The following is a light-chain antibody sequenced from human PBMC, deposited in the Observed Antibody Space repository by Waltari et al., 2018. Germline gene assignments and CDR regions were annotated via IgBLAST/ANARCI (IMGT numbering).Light chain of an antibody. CDR2: LAF. V-gene: IGKV2-28*01. J-gene: IGKJ1*01. Sequence: IVMTQSPLTLPVTAGEPASISCKSSQSLLHSNGNTYLDWYLQKPGQSPQLLISLAFNRASGVPDRFSGSGSGTDFTLKISRVEAEDVGVYYCMQSLQTPRTFGQGTKLEIK. CDR3: MQSLQTPRT. CDR1: QSLLHSNGNTY.